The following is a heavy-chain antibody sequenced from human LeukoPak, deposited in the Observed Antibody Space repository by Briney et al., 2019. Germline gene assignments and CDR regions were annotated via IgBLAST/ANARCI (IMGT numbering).Heavy chain of an antibody. J-gene: IGHJ5*02. CDR1: GFTFSIYW. Sequence: GGSPRLSCAASGFTFSIYWMNWVRQAPGKGLVWVSRIISDGSSTSYADSVKGRFTISRNNAQNTLYLQMNSLRAEDTAVYYCARDIIPYCGGDCYNNWFDPWGQGTLVTVSS. CDR3: ARDIIPYCGGDCYNNWFDP. V-gene: IGHV3-74*01. CDR2: IISDGSST. D-gene: IGHD2-21*02.